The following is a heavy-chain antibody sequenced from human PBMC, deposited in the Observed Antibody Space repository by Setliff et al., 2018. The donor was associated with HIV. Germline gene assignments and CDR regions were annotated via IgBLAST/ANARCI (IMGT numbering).Heavy chain of an antibody. CDR3: ARVNKDSYDSSGNYALEN. V-gene: IGHV4-39*07. CDR2: IYYSGST. D-gene: IGHD3-22*01. Sequence: SETLSLTCTVSGGSISSSSYYWAWIRQPPGKGLEWIGSIYYSGSTYYNPSLKSRVTISVDTSKNQFSLKLRSVTAADTAVYYCARVNKDSYDSSGNYALENWGQGTLVTVSS. CDR1: GGSISSSSYY. J-gene: IGHJ4*02.